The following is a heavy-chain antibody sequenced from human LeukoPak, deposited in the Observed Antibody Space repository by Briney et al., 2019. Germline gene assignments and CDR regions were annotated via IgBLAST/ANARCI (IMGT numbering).Heavy chain of an antibody. Sequence: SETLSLTCAVYGGSFSGYYWSWIRQPPGKGLEWLGEINHSGSTNYNPSHKSRVTISVDTSKNQFSLKLSSVTAADTAVYYCARSSIAAAGIFDYWGQGTLVTVSS. CDR1: GGSFSGYY. CDR2: INHSGST. CDR3: ARSSIAAAGIFDY. J-gene: IGHJ4*02. V-gene: IGHV4-34*01. D-gene: IGHD6-13*01.